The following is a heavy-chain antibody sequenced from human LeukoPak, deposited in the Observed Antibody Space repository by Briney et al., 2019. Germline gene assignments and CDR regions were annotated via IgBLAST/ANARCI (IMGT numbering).Heavy chain of an antibody. CDR1: GGSFSGYY. CDR2: INHSGST. Sequence: PSETLSLTCAVYGGSFSGYYWSWIRQPPGKGLEWIGEINHSGSTNYNPSLKSRVTMSVDTSKNQFSLKLSSVTAADTAVYYCAREVDARLGEFNMDVWGKGTTVTVSS. J-gene: IGHJ6*03. D-gene: IGHD3-16*01. CDR3: AREVDARLGEFNMDV. V-gene: IGHV4-34*01.